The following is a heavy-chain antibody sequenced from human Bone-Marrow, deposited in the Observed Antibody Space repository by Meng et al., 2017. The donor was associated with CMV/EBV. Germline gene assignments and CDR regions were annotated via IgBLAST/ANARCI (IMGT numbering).Heavy chain of an antibody. J-gene: IGHJ6*02. CDR3: AKDVRSGVLRLLEWLLFFGMDV. Sequence: GGSLRLSCAASGFTFSFYGMHWVRQAPGKGLEWVAVIWYDGSNKYYADSVKGRFTISRDNSKNTLYLQMNSLRAEDTAVYYCAKDVRSGVLRLLEWLLFFGMDVWAQGTTVTVSS. CDR2: IWYDGSNK. V-gene: IGHV3-33*06. CDR1: GFTFSFYG. D-gene: IGHD3-3*01.